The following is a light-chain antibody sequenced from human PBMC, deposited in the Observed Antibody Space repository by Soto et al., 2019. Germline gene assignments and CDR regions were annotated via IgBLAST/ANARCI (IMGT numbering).Light chain of an antibody. CDR2: DAS. CDR1: HSVSSY. J-gene: IGKJ5*01. V-gene: IGKV3D-15*01. Sequence: EMVMTQSPATLSLSPGERATLSCRASHSVSSYVALYQQKPGQAPRLLIYDASNRATGIPARFSGRGSGTEFTLTISSLQSEDFAVYYCQQYTNWPPNPFGQGTRLEIK. CDR3: QQYTNWPPNP.